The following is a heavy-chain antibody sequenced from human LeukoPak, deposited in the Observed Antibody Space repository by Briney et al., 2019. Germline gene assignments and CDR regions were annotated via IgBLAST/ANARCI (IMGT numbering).Heavy chain of an antibody. D-gene: IGHD2-15*01. CDR3: AREGYLGYCSGGSCFNWFDP. Sequence: GGSLRLSCAASGFTFSSYGMHWVRQAPGKGLEWVAVISYDGSNKYYADSVKGRFTISRDNSKNTLYLQMNSLRAEDTAVYYCAREGYLGYCSGGSCFNWFDPWGQGTLVTVSS. CDR2: ISYDGSNK. J-gene: IGHJ5*02. CDR1: GFTFSSYG. V-gene: IGHV3-30*03.